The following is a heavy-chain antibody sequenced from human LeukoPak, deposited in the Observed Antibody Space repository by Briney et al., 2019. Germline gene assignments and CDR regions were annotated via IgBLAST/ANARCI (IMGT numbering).Heavy chain of an antibody. CDR3: ARGAALVTDKYFDY. Sequence: SETLSLTCTVSDGSINNYYWTWIRQPPGKGREGIGCVHSSGSTNSNPSLKSRVTISIGTSKKDFSLKLPSVTAADTAMYYCARGAALVTDKYFDYWGHGTLVTVSS. D-gene: IGHD5-18*01. V-gene: IGHV4-4*08. CDR1: DGSINNYY. J-gene: IGHJ4*01. CDR2: VHSSGST.